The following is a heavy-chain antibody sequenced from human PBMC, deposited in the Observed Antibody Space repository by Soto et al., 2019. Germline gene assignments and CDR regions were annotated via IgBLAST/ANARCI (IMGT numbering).Heavy chain of an antibody. CDR1: GFTFSSYA. V-gene: IGHV3-30-3*01. J-gene: IGHJ4*02. Sequence: PGGSLRLSCAASGFTFSSYAMHWVRQAPGKGLEWVAVISYDGSNKYYADSVKGRFTISRDNSKNTLYLQMNSLRAEDTAVYYCARDSRGSIAAPYYFDYWGQGTLVTVS. CDR3: ARDSRGSIAAPYYFDY. CDR2: ISYDGSNK. D-gene: IGHD6-6*01.